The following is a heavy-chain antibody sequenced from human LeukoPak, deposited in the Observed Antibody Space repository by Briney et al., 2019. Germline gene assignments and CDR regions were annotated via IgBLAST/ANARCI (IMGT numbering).Heavy chain of an antibody. CDR2: IYYSGST. J-gene: IGHJ4*02. Sequence: SETLSLTCTVSGGSTSSSSYYWGWIRQPPGKGLEWIGSIYYSGSTYYNPSLKSRVTISVDTSKNQFSLKLSSVTAADTAVYYCARGPPLYSSSWYLTHFSFDYWGQGTLVTVSS. CDR3: ARGPPLYSSSWYLTHFSFDY. D-gene: IGHD6-13*01. CDR1: GGSTSSSSYY. V-gene: IGHV4-39*07.